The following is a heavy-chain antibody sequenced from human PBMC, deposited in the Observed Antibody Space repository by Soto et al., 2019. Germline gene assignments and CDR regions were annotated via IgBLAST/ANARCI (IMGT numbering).Heavy chain of an antibody. J-gene: IGHJ6*02. V-gene: IGHV3-30*18. CDR2: ISYDGSNK. CDR1: GFTFRSYG. D-gene: IGHD3-10*01. Sequence: PVGLLRVSCAASGFTFRSYGRHWVRQAPGKGLEWVAVISYDGSNKYYADSVKGRFTISRDNSKNTLYLQMNSLRAEVTAVYYCAKDLGSGTMVRGVTPTHQNYYYYYGMDVWGQGTTVTVSS. CDR3: AKDLGSGTMVRGVTPTHQNYYYYYGMDV.